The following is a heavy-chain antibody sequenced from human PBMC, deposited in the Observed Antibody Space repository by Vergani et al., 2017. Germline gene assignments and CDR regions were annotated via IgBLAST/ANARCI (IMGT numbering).Heavy chain of an antibody. Sequence: QLQLQESGPGLVKPSETLSLTCTVSGGSISSSSYYWGWIRQPPGKGLEWIGNIYYSGSTYYNPSLKSRVTISVDTSKNPFSLKLSCVTDADTAVYYCARHENYYDSSGYYHRKQNGYFDLWGRGTLVTVSS. J-gene: IGHJ2*01. V-gene: IGHV4-39*01. CDR3: ARHENYYDSSGYYHRKQNGYFDL. D-gene: IGHD3-22*01. CDR1: GGSISSSSYY. CDR2: IYYSGST.